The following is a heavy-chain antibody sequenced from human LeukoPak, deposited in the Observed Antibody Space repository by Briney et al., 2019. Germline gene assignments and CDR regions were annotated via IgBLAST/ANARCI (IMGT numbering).Heavy chain of an antibody. CDR1: GFTFSSYW. V-gene: IGHV3-7*01. D-gene: IGHD3-3*01. CDR3: AREQPSSYDFWSGYVYYYYMDV. J-gene: IGHJ6*03. Sequence: GGSLRLSCAASGFTFSSYWMSWVRQAPGKGLEWVANIKQDGSEKYYVDSVKGRFTISRDNAKNSLYLQMNSLRAEDTAVYYCAREQPSSYDFWSGYVYYYYMDVWGKGTTVTVSS. CDR2: IKQDGSEK.